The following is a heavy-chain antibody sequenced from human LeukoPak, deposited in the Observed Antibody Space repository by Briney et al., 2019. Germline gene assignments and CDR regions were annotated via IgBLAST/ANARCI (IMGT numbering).Heavy chain of an antibody. CDR1: GFTLRSYV. D-gene: IGHD5-18*01. Sequence: GGSLRLSCVASGFTLRSYVMNWVRQTPGKGLEWVSSISGSGDSTFYADSVKGRFSISRDNSKNTLYLQVNGLRTEDTAVYYCAKDNTVIQLVGRRRGHFDYWGQGTLVTVSS. CDR3: AKDNTVIQLVGRRRGHFDY. V-gene: IGHV3-23*01. CDR2: ISGSGDST. J-gene: IGHJ4*02.